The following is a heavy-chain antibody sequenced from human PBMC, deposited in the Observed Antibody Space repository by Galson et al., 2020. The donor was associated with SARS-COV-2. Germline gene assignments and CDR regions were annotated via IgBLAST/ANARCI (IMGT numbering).Heavy chain of an antibody. D-gene: IGHD5-12*01. CDR1: GFTFSSYA. CDR3: AREGQVAERGFDY. CDR2: ISYDGSNK. Sequence: GGSLRLSCAASGFTFSSYAMHWVRQAPGKGLEWVAVISYDGSNKYYADSVKGRFTISRDNSKNTLYLQMNSLRAEDTAVYYCAREGQVAERGFDYWGQGTLVTVSS. V-gene: IGHV3-30*04. J-gene: IGHJ4*02.